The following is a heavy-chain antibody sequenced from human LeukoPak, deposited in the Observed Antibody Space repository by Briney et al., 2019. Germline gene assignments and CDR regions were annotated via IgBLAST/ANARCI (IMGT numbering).Heavy chain of an antibody. CDR1: GGSVSSGSYY. D-gene: IGHD6-19*01. Sequence: SETLSLTCTVSGGSVSSGSYYWSWIRQPPGKGLEWIGYIYYSGSTNYNPSLKRRVTISVDTSKNQFSLKLSSVTAADTAVYYCARRTYSSGWSNFDYWGQGTLVTVSS. CDR3: ARRTYSSGWSNFDY. CDR2: IYYSGST. V-gene: IGHV4-61*01. J-gene: IGHJ4*02.